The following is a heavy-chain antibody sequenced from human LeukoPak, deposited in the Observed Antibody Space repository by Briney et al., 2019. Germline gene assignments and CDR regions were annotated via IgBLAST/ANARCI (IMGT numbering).Heavy chain of an antibody. J-gene: IGHJ4*02. CDR1: GFTVSDNH. V-gene: IGHV3-66*01. Sequence: GGSLRLSCAASGFTVSDNHMNWVRQAPGKGLEWVSVVYSDGNTYYGDSVKGRFTISRDHSKNTLYLQMNSLRAEDTAVYYCGRGIIRGVSAPDYWGQGTLVTVSS. CDR2: VYSDGNT. CDR3: GRGIIRGVSAPDY. D-gene: IGHD3-10*01.